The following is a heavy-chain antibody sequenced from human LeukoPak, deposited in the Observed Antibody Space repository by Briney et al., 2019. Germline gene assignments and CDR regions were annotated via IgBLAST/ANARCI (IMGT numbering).Heavy chain of an antibody. J-gene: IGHJ4*02. CDR3: ARDGVATFDY. D-gene: IGHD5-12*01. CDR2: ISSSSSNI. V-gene: IGHV3-21*01. Sequence: PGGALRVSCAASGFTFSSYSMNWVRPAPGTGVEWVSSISSSSSNIYYADSLKGRFTISRDNAKNSLYLQMNSLRAEDTAVYYCARDGVATFDYWGQGTLVTVSS. CDR1: GFTFSSYS.